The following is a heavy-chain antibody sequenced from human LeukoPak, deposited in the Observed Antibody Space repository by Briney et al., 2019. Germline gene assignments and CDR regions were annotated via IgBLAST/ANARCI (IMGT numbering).Heavy chain of an antibody. V-gene: IGHV5-51*01. CDR2: IYPGDSDT. CDR1: GYSFTSYC. Sequence: GESLKISCKGSGYSFTSYCIGWVRQMPGKGLEWMGIIYPGDSDTRYSPSFQGQVTISADKSISTAYLQWSSLKASDTAMYYCARHGRYSYGYGASDIWGQGTMVTVSS. D-gene: IGHD5-18*01. CDR3: ARHGRYSYGYGASDI. J-gene: IGHJ3*02.